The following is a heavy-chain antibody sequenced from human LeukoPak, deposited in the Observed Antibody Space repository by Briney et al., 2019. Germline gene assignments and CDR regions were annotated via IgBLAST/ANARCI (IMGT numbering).Heavy chain of an antibody. D-gene: IGHD3-10*01. J-gene: IGHJ4*02. Sequence: GASVKVSCKASGYTCTGYYMRWVRQAPGQGLEWMGWINPNSGGTDYAQKFQGWVTMTRDTSISTTYMELSRLRSDDTAVYYCARGRNYYGSGSYYHFDYWGQGTLVTVSS. CDR1: GYTCTGYY. CDR2: INPNSGGT. V-gene: IGHV1-2*04. CDR3: ARGRNYYGSGSYYHFDY.